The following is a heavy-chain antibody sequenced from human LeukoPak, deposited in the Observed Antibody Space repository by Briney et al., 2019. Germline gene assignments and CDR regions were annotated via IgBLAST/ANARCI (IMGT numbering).Heavy chain of an antibody. V-gene: IGHV3-9*01. D-gene: IGHD3-22*01. CDR2: ISWNSGSI. CDR3: AKDHSVVITTGFDY. J-gene: IGHJ4*02. CDR1: GYTFYDYA. Sequence: GGSLSLSCAASGYTFYDYAMHCVRHAPGKALERVTGISWNSGSIVYADSVKGRFTISRDNAKNSLYLQMNSLRAEDTALYYCAKDHSVVITTGFDYWGQGTLVTVSS.